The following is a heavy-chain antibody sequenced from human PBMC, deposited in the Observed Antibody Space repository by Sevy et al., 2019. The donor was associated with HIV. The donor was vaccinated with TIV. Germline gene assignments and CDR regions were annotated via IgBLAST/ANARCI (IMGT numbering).Heavy chain of an antibody. CDR2: ISGRGGST. CDR1: GFTFSSYA. CDR3: AKGDDFWSGYAYYHYYGLDV. J-gene: IGHJ6*02. V-gene: IGHV3-23*01. D-gene: IGHD3-3*01. Sequence: GGSLRLSCAASGFTFSSYAMSWVRQAPGKGLEWVSAISGRGGSTFYADSVKGRFTISRDNSKNTLNLQMNSLRAEDTAVYYCAKGDDFWSGYAYYHYYGLDVWGQGTTVTVSS.